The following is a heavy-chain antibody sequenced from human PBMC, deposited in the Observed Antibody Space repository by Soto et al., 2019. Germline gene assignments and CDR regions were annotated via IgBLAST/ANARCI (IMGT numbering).Heavy chain of an antibody. D-gene: IGHD6-19*01. J-gene: IGHJ5*02. Sequence: PGGSLRLSCAASGFTFDDSWMHWARQAPGKGLVWVARIGSDGTSTSYADSVKGRFTISRDNAKNTLYLQMNNLRADDTAVYYCARDITGWTWGQGTLVTVSS. CDR1: GFTFDDSW. CDR3: ARDITGWT. CDR2: IGSDGTST. V-gene: IGHV3-74*01.